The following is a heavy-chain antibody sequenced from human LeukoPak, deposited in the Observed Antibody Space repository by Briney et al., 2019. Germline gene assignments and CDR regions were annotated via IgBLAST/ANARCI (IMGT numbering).Heavy chain of an antibody. CDR2: INHSGST. CDR1: GGSFSGYY. D-gene: IGHD2-2*01. J-gene: IGHJ4*02. V-gene: IGHV4-34*01. Sequence: SETLSLTCAVYGGSFSGYYWSWIRQPPGKGLEWIGEINHSGSTNYNPSLKSRVTISVDTSKNQFSLKLSSVTAADTAVYYCARGSVVVPAAYNYWGQGTLVTVSS. CDR3: ARGSVVVPAAYNY.